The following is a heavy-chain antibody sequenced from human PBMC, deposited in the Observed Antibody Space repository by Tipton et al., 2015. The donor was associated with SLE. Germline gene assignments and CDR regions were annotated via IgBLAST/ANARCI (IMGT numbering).Heavy chain of an antibody. Sequence: LRLSCTVSGGSISSSSYYWGWIRQPPGKGLEWIGSIYYSGSTYYNPSLKSRVTISVDTSKNQFSLKLSSVTAADTAVYYCARQWAYCGGDCLYWGQGTLVTVSS. CDR1: GGSISSSSYY. V-gene: IGHV4-39*01. J-gene: IGHJ4*02. CDR2: IYYSGST. CDR3: ARQWAYCGGDCLY. D-gene: IGHD2-21*02.